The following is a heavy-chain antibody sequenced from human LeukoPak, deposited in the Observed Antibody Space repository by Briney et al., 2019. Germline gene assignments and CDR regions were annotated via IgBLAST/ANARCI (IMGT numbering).Heavy chain of an antibody. D-gene: IGHD6-13*01. CDR3: VAAGPGEYGYFDL. Sequence: ASVKVSCKASGYTFTSYYMHWVRQAPGQGLEWMGIINPSGGSTSYAQKFQGRVTMTRDTSTSTVYMELSSLRSEDTAVYYSVAAGPGEYGYFDLWGRGTLVTVSS. CDR1: GYTFTSYY. J-gene: IGHJ2*01. V-gene: IGHV1-46*01. CDR2: INPSGGST.